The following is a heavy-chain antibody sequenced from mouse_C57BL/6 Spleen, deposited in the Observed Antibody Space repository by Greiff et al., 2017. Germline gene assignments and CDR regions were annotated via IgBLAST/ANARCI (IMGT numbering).Heavy chain of an antibody. D-gene: IGHD2-4*01. CDR2: IDPSDSYT. CDR3: ARGDYDWFAY. V-gene: IGHV1-69*01. J-gene: IGHJ3*01. Sequence: QVQLQQPGAELVMPGASVKLSCKASGYTFTSSWMHWVKQRPGQGLEWIGEIDPSDSYTNYNQKFKGKSTLTVDKSSSTAYMQLSSLTSEDSAVYYCARGDYDWFAYWGQGTLVTVSA. CDR1: GYTFTSSW.